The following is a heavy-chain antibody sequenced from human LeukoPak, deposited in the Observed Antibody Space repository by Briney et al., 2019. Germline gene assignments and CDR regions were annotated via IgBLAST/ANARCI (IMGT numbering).Heavy chain of an antibody. CDR1: GFTFSTYA. J-gene: IGHJ5*02. CDR3: AKGPYYYDSSGYSRRWFDP. Sequence: GGSLRLSCAASGFTFSTYAMTWVRQAQGKGLGWVSAISGSGGRTYYADSVKGRFTISRDNSKNTLYLQINSLRAEDTAVYYCAKGPYYYDSSGYSRRWFDPWGQGTLVTVSS. D-gene: IGHD3-22*01. CDR2: ISGSGGRT. V-gene: IGHV3-23*01.